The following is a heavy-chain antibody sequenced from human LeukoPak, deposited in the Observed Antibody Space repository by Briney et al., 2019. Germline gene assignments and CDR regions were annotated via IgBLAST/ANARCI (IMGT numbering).Heavy chain of an antibody. J-gene: IGHJ5*02. CDR3: ARDNYESSGYYLDP. D-gene: IGHD3-22*01. CDR2: IHTSGST. V-gene: IGHV4-61*09. Sequence: SETLSLTCTVSGASMSSGSYCWSWIRQPAGKGLEWIGHIHTSGSTNYNPSLKTRVTISVDTSKNQFSLKLSSVTAADTAVYYCARDNYESSGYYLDPWGQGILVTVSS. CDR1: GASMSSGSYC.